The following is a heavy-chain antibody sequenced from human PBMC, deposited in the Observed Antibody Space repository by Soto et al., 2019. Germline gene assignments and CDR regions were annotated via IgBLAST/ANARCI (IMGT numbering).Heavy chain of an antibody. CDR1: GFTFSSYG. V-gene: IGHV3-30*18. J-gene: IGHJ4*02. CDR3: AKDMYHYDSSGYYFDY. D-gene: IGHD3-22*01. Sequence: QVQLVESGGGVVQPGRSLRLSCAASGFTFSSYGMHWVRQAPGKGLEWVAVISYDGSNKYYADSVKGRFTISRDNSKNKLYLQMNSLRAEDTAVYYCAKDMYHYDSSGYYFDYWGQGTLVTVSS. CDR2: ISYDGSNK.